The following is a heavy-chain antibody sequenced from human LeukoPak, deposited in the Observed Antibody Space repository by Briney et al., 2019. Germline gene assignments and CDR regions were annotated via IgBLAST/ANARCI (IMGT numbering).Heavy chain of an antibody. D-gene: IGHD3-22*01. CDR1: RGSVTSYY. V-gene: IGHV4-4*08. Sequence: SETLSLTCTVSRGSVTSYYWSWIRQPPGKGLEWIGRIYTSGSTNYNPSLKSRVTISGDTSKNQFSLRLSSVTAADTAVYYCARASYSYDINGWVPFDYWGQGTLVTVSS. CDR3: ARASYSYDINGWVPFDY. CDR2: IYTSGST. J-gene: IGHJ4*02.